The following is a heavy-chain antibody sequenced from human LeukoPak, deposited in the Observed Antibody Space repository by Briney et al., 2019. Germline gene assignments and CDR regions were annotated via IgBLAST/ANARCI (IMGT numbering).Heavy chain of an antibody. D-gene: IGHD2-15*01. Sequence: SETLSLTCTVSGGSISSSNYYWGWIRQPPGKGLAWIGSIYYRGSTYYNPSLMSRVTIFVDTSKNQFSLKLSSVTAADTAVYYCARHGYCSGGSCYSWGYYYYMDVWGKGTTVTISS. CDR3: ARHGYCSGGSCYSWGYYYYMDV. CDR1: GGSISSSNYY. V-gene: IGHV4-39*01. J-gene: IGHJ6*03. CDR2: IYYRGST.